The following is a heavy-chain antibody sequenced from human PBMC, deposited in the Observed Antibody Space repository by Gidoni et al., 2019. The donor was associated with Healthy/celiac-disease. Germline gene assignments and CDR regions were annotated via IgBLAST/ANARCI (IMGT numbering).Heavy chain of an antibody. V-gene: IGHV4-34*01. Sequence: QVQLQQWGAGLLKPSENLSLTRAVYGGSFSGYYWGWIRQPPGKGLEWIGEINHSGSTNYNPSLKCRVTISVDTAKNQFSLKLSSVTAADTAVYYCARGRRWFAYWGQGTLVTVSS. D-gene: IGHD3-10*01. CDR3: ARGRRWFAY. CDR1: GGSFSGYY. J-gene: IGHJ4*02. CDR2: INHSGST.